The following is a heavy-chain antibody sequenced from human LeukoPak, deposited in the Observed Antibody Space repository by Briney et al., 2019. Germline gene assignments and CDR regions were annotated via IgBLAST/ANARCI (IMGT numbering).Heavy chain of an antibody. CDR1: GFTFSSYA. D-gene: IGHD3-3*01. J-gene: IGHJ4*02. CDR2: ISGSGGST. CDR3: AKWDDFWSGYPYFDY. V-gene: IGHV3-23*01. Sequence: GGSLRLSCAASGFTFSSYAMSWVRQAPGKGLEWVSAISGSGGSTYYADSVKGRFTISRDNSKNTLYLQMNSLRAEDTAVYYCAKWDDFWSGYPYFDYWGQGTLVTVSS.